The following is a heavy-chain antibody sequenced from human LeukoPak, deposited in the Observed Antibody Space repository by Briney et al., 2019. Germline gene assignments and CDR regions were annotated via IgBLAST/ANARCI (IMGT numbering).Heavy chain of an antibody. CDR3: ARVTYDFWSGSRFDY. CDR1: GGSFSGYY. CDR2: INHSGST. D-gene: IGHD3-3*01. Sequence: PSETLSLTCAVYGGSFSGYYWSWIRQPPGKGLEWIGEINHSGSTNYNPSLKSRVTISVDTSKNQFSLKLSSVTAADTAVYYCARVTYDFWSGSRFDYWGQGTLVTVSS. V-gene: IGHV4-34*01. J-gene: IGHJ4*02.